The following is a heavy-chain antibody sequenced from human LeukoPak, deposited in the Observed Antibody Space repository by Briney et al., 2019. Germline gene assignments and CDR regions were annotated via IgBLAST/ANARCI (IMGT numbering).Heavy chain of an antibody. J-gene: IGHJ4*02. CDR1: GYTFTGYY. CDR3: ARVIRYSSGWYYFDY. CDR2: INPNSGGT. Sequence: ASVKVSCKASGYTFTGYYMHRVRQAPGQGLEWMGRINPNSGGTNYAQKFQGRVTTTRDTSISTAYMELSRLRSDDTAVYYCARVIRYSSGWYYFDYWGQGTLVTVSS. D-gene: IGHD6-19*01. V-gene: IGHV1-2*06.